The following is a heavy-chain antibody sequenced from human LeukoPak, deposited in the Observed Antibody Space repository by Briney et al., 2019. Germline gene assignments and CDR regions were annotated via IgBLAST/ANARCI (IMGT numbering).Heavy chain of an antibody. D-gene: IGHD3-22*01. Sequence: ASVKVSCKASGGTFSSYAISWVRQAPGQGLEWMGWINAGNGNTKYSQKLQGRVTITRDTSASTAYMELSSLRSEDTAVYYCARPETYYYDSSGLLQFDYWGQGTLVTVSS. CDR3: ARPETYYYDSSGLLQFDY. V-gene: IGHV1-3*01. CDR1: GGTFSSYA. CDR2: INAGNGNT. J-gene: IGHJ4*02.